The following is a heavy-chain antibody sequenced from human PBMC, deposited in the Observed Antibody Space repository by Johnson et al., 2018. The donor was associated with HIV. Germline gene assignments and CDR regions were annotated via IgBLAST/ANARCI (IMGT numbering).Heavy chain of an antibody. D-gene: IGHD6-13*01. CDR3: ARQQQLVLSGTFDL. CDR1: GFTFNRYG. J-gene: IGHJ3*01. CDR2: ISYDGSKT. Sequence: QVQLVESGGGVVQPGRSLRLACVASGFTFNRYGLHWVRQAPGKGLEWLAVISYDGSKTYYADSVKGRVTISRDNSKNTLYLQMNTLRPEDTAVYYCARQQQLVLSGTFDLWGPGTMVTVS. V-gene: IGHV3-30*04.